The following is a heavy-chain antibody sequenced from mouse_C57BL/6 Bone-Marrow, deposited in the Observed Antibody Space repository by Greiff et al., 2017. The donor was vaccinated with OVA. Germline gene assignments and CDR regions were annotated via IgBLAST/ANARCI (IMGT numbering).Heavy chain of an antibody. CDR3: ARGIIYYYGSSCFDY. CDR1: GFTFSSYA. V-gene: IGHV5-4*03. D-gene: IGHD1-1*01. J-gene: IGHJ2*01. Sequence: EVKVVESGGGLVKPGGSLKLSCAASGFTFSSYAMSWVRQTPEKRLEWVATISDGGSYTYYPDNVKGRFTISRDNAKNNLYLQMSHLKSEDTAMYYCARGIIYYYGSSCFDYWGQGTTLTVSS. CDR2: ISDGGSYT.